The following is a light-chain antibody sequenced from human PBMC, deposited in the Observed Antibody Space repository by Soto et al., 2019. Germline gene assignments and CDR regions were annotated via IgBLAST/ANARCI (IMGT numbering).Light chain of an antibody. J-gene: IGLJ2*01. Sequence: QSVLPQSHSASASLGASVKLTCTLSSGHSSYAIAWHQQQPETGPRYLMKLNSDGSHSKGDGIPDRFSGSSSGAERYLTIASLQSEDEADYYWQTWGTGTVVFGGGTKVTVL. V-gene: IGLV4-69*01. CDR3: QTWGTGTVV. CDR1: SGHSSYA. CDR2: LNSDGSH.